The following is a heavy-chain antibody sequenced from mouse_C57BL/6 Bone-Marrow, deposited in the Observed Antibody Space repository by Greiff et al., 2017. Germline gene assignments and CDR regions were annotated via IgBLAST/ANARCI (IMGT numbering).Heavy chain of an antibody. V-gene: IGHV14-4*01. CDR3: TTSPYCAMDY. CDR2: IDPENGDT. CDR1: GFNIKDDY. Sequence: EVQRVESGAELVRPGASVKLSCTASGFNIKDDYMHWVKQRPEQGLEWIGWIDPENGDTAYASKFQGKATITTDTSSNTAYLLLSSLTSEDTAVYYCTTSPYCAMDYWGQGTSVTVSS. J-gene: IGHJ4*01.